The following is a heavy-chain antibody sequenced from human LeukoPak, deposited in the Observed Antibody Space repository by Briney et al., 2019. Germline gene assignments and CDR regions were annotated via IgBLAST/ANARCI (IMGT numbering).Heavy chain of an antibody. CDR2: ISPYNGNT. D-gene: IGHD3/OR15-3a*01. J-gene: IGHJ3*02. V-gene: IGHV1-18*01. Sequence: GASVNVSCTASVYTFTSFGITWVRQAPGQGLEWLGWISPYNGNTKYAQGLQGRVTMTTDTSTSTAYMEVRSLRSDDTAVYYCARDPSGLGDAFDIWGQGTMVTVSS. CDR1: VYTFTSFG. CDR3: ARDPSGLGDAFDI.